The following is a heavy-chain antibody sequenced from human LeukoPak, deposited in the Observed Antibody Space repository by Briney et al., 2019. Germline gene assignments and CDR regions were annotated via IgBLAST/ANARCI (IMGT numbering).Heavy chain of an antibody. CDR1: GGSISSSSYY. CDR3: ARLSPKQWLAPDAFDI. Sequence: SETLSLTCTVSGGSISSSSYYWGWIRQPPGKGLEWIGYIHYSGSTNYNPSLKSRVTISLDTSKNQFSLKLNSVTAADTAVYYCARLSPKQWLAPDAFDIWGQGTMVTVSS. V-gene: IGHV4-61*05. J-gene: IGHJ3*02. CDR2: IHYSGST. D-gene: IGHD6-19*01.